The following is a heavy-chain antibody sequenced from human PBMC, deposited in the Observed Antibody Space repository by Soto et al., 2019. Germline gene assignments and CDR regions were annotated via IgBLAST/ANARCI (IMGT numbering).Heavy chain of an antibody. D-gene: IGHD4-17*01. J-gene: IGHJ4*02. CDR1: GFTFSSYS. Sequence: EVQLVESGGGLVKPGGSLRLSCAASGFTFSSYSMNWVRQAPGKGLEWVSSISSSSSYIYYADSVKGRITISRDNAKNLLYLQMNRLRAEDTAVYYCSRGYYRDYAFDYWGQGTLVTVSS. CDR2: ISSSSSYI. CDR3: SRGYYRDYAFDY. V-gene: IGHV3-21*01.